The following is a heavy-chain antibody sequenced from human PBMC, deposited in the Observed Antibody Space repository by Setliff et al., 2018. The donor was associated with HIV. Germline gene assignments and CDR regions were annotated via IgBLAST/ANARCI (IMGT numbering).Heavy chain of an antibody. Sequence: SETLSLTCTVSGGSVSSGSYYWSWIRQPPGKGLEWIGYIYYSGSTKHNPSLKSRVTISLDTSKTQFSLNLTSVTAADTAVYYCARYSPRGYTLTGPYWGQGTLVTVSS. CDR2: IYYSGST. J-gene: IGHJ4*02. D-gene: IGHD6-25*01. V-gene: IGHV4-61*01. CDR3: ARYSPRGYTLTGPY. CDR1: GGSVSSGSYY.